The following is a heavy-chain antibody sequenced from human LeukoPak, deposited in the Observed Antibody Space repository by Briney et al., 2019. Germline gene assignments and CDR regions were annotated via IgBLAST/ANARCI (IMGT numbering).Heavy chain of an antibody. Sequence: PGGSLRLSCAASGFTFSAYGMSWVRQALGKGLEWVSTIDTGRSTYYADSVKGRFTISRDNSESTLYLQMNSLRVEDTAIYYCAKDRSSGWYPHFDYWGQGTLVTVSS. J-gene: IGHJ4*02. CDR2: IDTGRST. D-gene: IGHD6-19*01. V-gene: IGHV3-23*01. CDR3: AKDRSSGWYPHFDY. CDR1: GFTFSAYG.